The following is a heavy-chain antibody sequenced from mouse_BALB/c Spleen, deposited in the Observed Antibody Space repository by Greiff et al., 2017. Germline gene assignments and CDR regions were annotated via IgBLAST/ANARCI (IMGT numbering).Heavy chain of an antibody. CDR3: TRWGDYGAWFAY. CDR2: INPSNGGT. V-gene: IGHV1S81*02. D-gene: IGHD2-4*01. Sequence: VQLQQPGAELVKPGASVKLSCKASGYTFTSYYMYWVKQRPGQGLEWIGEINPSNGGTNFNEKFKSKATLTVDKSSSTAYMQLSSLTSEDSAVYYCTRWGDYGAWFAYWGQGTLVTVSA. J-gene: IGHJ3*01. CDR1: GYTFTSYY.